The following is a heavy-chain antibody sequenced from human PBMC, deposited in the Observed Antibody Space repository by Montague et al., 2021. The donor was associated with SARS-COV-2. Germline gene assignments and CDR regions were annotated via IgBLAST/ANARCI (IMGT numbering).Heavy chain of an antibody. J-gene: IGHJ4*02. D-gene: IGHD5/OR15-5a*01. CDR3: ARHVSNLRAAVDYFDY. V-gene: IGHV4-39*01. CDR2: IFHNGDS. CDR1: GGTISTDNLYWY. Sequence: SETLSLTCLVPGGTISTDNLYWYWARIRQPPGKGLEWIGSIFHNGDSYYNPSLNTRVTISIDTSRNHFSLSLTSVTAPDTAAYYCARHVSNLRAAVDYFDYWGQGTPVTVSS.